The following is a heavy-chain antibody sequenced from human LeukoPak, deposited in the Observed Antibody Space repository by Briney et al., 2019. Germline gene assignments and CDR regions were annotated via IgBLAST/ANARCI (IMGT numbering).Heavy chain of an antibody. Sequence: ASVKVSCKVSGYTLTELSMHWVRQAPGKGLEWMGGFDPEDGETIYAQKFQGRVTMTEDTSTDTAYMELSSLRSEDTAVYYCARDSAAVAGMDYWGQGTLVTVSS. J-gene: IGHJ4*02. V-gene: IGHV1-24*01. CDR3: ARDSAAVAGMDY. CDR1: GYTLTELS. D-gene: IGHD6-19*01. CDR2: FDPEDGET.